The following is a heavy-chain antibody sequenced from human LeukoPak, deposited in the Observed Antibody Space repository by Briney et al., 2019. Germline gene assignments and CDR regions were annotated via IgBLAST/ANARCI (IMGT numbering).Heavy chain of an antibody. J-gene: IGHJ4*02. Sequence: GGSLRLSCAASGFTFSSYWMSWVRQAPGKGLEWVANINQDGSEKYYVDSVKGRFTISRDNAKNSLYLQMNSLRAEDTAVYYCARKGLPVQDTYYYDSSGWSPFDYWGQGTLVTVSS. V-gene: IGHV3-7*01. D-gene: IGHD3-22*01. CDR2: INQDGSEK. CDR3: ARKGLPVQDTYYYDSSGWSPFDY. CDR1: GFTFSSYW.